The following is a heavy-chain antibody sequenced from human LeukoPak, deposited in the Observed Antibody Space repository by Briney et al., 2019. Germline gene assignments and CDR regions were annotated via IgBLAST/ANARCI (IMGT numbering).Heavy chain of an antibody. D-gene: IGHD1-26*01. J-gene: IGHJ4*02. CDR2: IYWNDDK. Sequence: SGPTLVKPTQTLTLTCTFSGFSLSTSGVGVGWIRQPPGKALEWLALIYWNDDKRYRPSLKSRLTITKDTSKNQVVLRMTNMDPVDTATYYCVHRWHSGTYEYYFDYWGQGTLVTVSS. CDR3: VHRWHSGTYEYYFDY. V-gene: IGHV2-5*01. CDR1: GFSLSTSGVG.